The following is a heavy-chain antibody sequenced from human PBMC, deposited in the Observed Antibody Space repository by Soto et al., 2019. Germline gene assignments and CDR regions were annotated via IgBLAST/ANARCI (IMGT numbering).Heavy chain of an antibody. V-gene: IGHV3-33*01. J-gene: IGHJ6*02. CDR1: GFTFSSYG. CDR2: IWYDGSNK. Sequence: QPGGSLRLSCAASGFTFSSYGMHWVRQAPGKGLEWVAVIWYDGSNKYYADSVKGRFTISRDNSKNTLYLQMNSLRAEDTAVYYCAREGGYDQTYGMDVWGQGTTVTVSS. CDR3: AREGGYDQTYGMDV. D-gene: IGHD5-12*01.